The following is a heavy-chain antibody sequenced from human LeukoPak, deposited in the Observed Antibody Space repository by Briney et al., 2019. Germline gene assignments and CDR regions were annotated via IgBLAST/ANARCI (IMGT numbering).Heavy chain of an antibody. Sequence: GGSLRLSCAASGFTFSSYGMNWVRQAPGKGLEWVSFISSGSYYMYYADSVKGRFTISRDNAKNSLYLQMNSLRAEDTAVYYCVRDQTSTGDNVRSWGQGTLVTVSS. J-gene: IGHJ4*02. CDR3: VRDQTSTGDNVRS. CDR1: GFTFSSYG. CDR2: ISSGSYYM. D-gene: IGHD2-21*01. V-gene: IGHV3-21*06.